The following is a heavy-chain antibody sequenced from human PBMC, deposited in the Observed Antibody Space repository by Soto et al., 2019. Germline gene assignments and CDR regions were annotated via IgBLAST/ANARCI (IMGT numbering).Heavy chain of an antibody. CDR3: ATHSGYDSNYFDY. CDR2: IYYSGST. D-gene: IGHD5-12*01. V-gene: IGHV4-59*08. CDR1: GGSISSYY. Sequence: ETLSLTCTVSGGSISSYYWSWIRQPPGKGLEWIGYIYYSGSTNYNPSLKSRVTISVDTSKNQFSLKLSSVTAADTAVYYCATHSGYDSNYFDYWGQGTLVTVSS. J-gene: IGHJ4*02.